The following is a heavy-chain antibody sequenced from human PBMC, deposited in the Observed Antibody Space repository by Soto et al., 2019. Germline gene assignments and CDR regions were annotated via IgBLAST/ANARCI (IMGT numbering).Heavy chain of an antibody. CDR1: GFTFDNYA. Sequence: PGGSLRLSCAASGFTFDNYAMNWVRQAPGKGLEWVAHISGSGGATKYADSVKGRFSISRDNSKNTLYLQMNSLRAEDTAVYYCAKSRDGPQDYWGQGTLVTVSS. J-gene: IGHJ4*02. V-gene: IGHV3-23*01. CDR3: AKSRDGPQDY. CDR2: ISGSGGAT.